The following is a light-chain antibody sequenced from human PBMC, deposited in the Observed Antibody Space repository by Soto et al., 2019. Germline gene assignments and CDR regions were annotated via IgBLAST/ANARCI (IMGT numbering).Light chain of an antibody. CDR2: DVS. Sequence: QSALTQPRSVSGSPGQSVTISCTGTSSDVGGHNYVSWYQQHPGKAPKLMIYDVSKRPSGVPDRFSGSKSGNTASLTTSGLQAEDEADYYCCSYAGSSNLVAFGGGTKLTVL. J-gene: IGLJ2*01. V-gene: IGLV2-11*01. CDR1: SSDVGGHNY. CDR3: CSYAGSSNLVA.